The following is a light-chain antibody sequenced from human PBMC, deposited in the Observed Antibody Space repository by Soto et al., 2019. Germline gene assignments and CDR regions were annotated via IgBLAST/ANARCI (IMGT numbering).Light chain of an antibody. Sequence: IVMTQSPATLSVSPGQRATLSCRASQSVSSNLAWYQQKPGQAPRLLIYGASTRATVIPARFSGSGSGTEFTLTISSLQSEDFAVYYFQQYNNWPPMYTVGRGTKLEIK. CDR3: QQYNNWPPMYT. CDR1: QSVSSN. J-gene: IGKJ2*01. CDR2: GAS. V-gene: IGKV3-15*01.